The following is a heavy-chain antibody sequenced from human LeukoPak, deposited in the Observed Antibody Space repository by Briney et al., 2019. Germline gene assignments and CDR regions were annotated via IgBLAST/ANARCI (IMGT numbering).Heavy chain of an antibody. Sequence: ASVKVSCKASGYTFTGYYMHWVRQAPGQGLEWMGWINPNSGGTNYAQKFQGRVTTTRDTSISTAYMELSRLRSDDTAVYYCARVSALYYYYGMDVWGQGTTVTVSS. J-gene: IGHJ6*02. V-gene: IGHV1-2*02. CDR2: INPNSGGT. CDR3: ARVSALYYYYGMDV. CDR1: GYTFTGYY.